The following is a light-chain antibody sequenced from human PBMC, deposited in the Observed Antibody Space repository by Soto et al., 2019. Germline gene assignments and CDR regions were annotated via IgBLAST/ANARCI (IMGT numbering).Light chain of an antibody. CDR1: SSDVGGHNH. J-gene: IGLJ1*01. Sequence: QSALTQPASVSGSPGQSINISCSGSSSDVGGHNHVSWYQQHPGKAPKLIIYEVGNRPSGVSNRFSGSKSGNTASLTISGFQAEDEADYYCNSYTSGSTHVFGTGTKLTVL. CDR2: EVG. V-gene: IGLV2-14*01. CDR3: NSYTSGSTHV.